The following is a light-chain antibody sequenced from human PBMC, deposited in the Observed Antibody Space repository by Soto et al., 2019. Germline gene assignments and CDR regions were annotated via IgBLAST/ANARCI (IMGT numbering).Light chain of an antibody. V-gene: IGKV1-39*01. CDR3: QQSYSTPIT. CDR1: QSISSY. CDR2: AAS. J-gene: IGKJ5*01. Sequence: DIQMTQSPPSLSASVGDRVTITCRASQSISSYLNWYQQKPGKAPKVLIYAASNLQSGVPSRFSGSGSGTDFTLTISSLQPEDFATYYCQQSYSTPITFGQGTRLEIK.